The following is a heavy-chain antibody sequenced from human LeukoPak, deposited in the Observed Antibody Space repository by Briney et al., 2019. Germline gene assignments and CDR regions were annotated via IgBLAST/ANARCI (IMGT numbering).Heavy chain of an antibody. CDR2: ISSSSTYK. J-gene: IGHJ6*03. Sequence: SGGSLRLSCAASGFTFSSFCMNWVRQAPGKGLEWVATISSSSTYKYYADAVKGRFTISRDNANNSLFLQVNSLRAEDTAIYYCVRVYFYGSGSYKYYYYYMDVWGKGTTVTISS. CDR1: GFTFSSFC. V-gene: IGHV3-21*01. D-gene: IGHD3-10*01. CDR3: VRVYFYGSGSYKYYYYYMDV.